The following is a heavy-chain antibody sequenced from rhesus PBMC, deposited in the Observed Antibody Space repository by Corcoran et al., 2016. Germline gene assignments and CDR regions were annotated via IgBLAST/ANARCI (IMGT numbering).Heavy chain of an antibody. CDR1: GGTISSNY. V-gene: IGHV4-173*01. J-gene: IGHJ4*01. Sequence: QLQLQESGPGLVKPSETLSLTCAVSGGTISSNYWSWIRQPPGKGLEWLGRISGSVGSTDYNPSLKSRVTISTDTSKNQFSLKLSSVTAADTAVYYCAREYGSSWFDYWGQGVLVTVSS. CDR2: ISGSVGST. D-gene: IGHD4-29*01. CDR3: AREYGSSWFDY.